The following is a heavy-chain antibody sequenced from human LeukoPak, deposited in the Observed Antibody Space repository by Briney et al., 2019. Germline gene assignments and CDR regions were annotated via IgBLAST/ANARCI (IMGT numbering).Heavy chain of an antibody. CDR3: ARAEGCSSTSCYLPYYYYMDV. CDR1: GFTFDDYG. V-gene: IGHV3-20*04. D-gene: IGHD2-2*01. J-gene: IGHJ6*03. CDR2: INWNGGST. Sequence: GGSLRLSCAASGFTFDDYGMSWVRQAPGKGLEWVSGINWNGGSTGYADSVKGRFTISRDNAKNSLYLQMNSLRAEDTALYYCARAEGCSSTSCYLPYYYYMDVWGKGTTVTVSS.